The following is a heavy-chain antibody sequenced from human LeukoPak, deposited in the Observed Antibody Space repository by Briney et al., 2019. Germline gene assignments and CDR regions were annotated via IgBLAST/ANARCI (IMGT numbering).Heavy chain of an antibody. J-gene: IGHJ3*02. Sequence: ASVKVSCKASGYTFTSYDINWVRQATGQGLEWMGWMNPNSGNTGYAQKFQGRVTMTRNTSISIAYMELSSLRSEDTAVYYCAREPGIAVAGMGAFDIWGQGTMVTVSS. CDR2: MNPNSGNT. CDR1: GYTFTSYD. V-gene: IGHV1-8*01. CDR3: AREPGIAVAGMGAFDI. D-gene: IGHD6-19*01.